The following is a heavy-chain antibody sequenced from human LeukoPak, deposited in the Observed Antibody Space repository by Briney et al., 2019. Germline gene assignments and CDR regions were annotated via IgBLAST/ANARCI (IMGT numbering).Heavy chain of an antibody. CDR3: ARGPARDDFWSGSLPDYSDY. CDR1: GYTFIGYY. D-gene: IGHD3-3*01. Sequence: ASVKVSCKASGYTFIGYYVHWVRQAPGQGLEWMGWINPDSGDTNYAQKFQGRVTMTRDTSFSTAYMELSRLRSDDTAVYYCARGPARDDFWSGSLPDYSDYWGQGTLVTVSS. CDR2: INPDSGDT. J-gene: IGHJ4*02. V-gene: IGHV1-2*02.